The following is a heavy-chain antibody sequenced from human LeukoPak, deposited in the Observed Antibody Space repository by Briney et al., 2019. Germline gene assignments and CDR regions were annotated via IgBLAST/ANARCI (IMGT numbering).Heavy chain of an antibody. CDR2: IKEDGSEK. Sequence: GGSLRLSCAASGFSFSSYWMSWVRQAPGKGLEWVANIKEDGSEKNYVDSVRGRFTISRDNAKNSLYLQMNSLRAEDTAVYYCARKDSSPRTFDYWGQGTLVTVSS. D-gene: IGHD3-22*01. CDR1: GFSFSSYW. CDR3: ARKDSSPRTFDY. J-gene: IGHJ4*02. V-gene: IGHV3-7*01.